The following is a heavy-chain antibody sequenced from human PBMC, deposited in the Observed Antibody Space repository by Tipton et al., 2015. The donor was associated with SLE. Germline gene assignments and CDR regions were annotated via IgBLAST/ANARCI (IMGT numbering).Heavy chain of an antibody. Sequence: TLSLTCTVSGGSVSSGSYYWSWIRQPPGKGLEWIGYIYYSGSTNYNPSLKSRVTISVDTSKNQFSLKLSSVTAADTAVYYCAIGVSVDYWGQGSLVTVSS. J-gene: IGHJ4*02. CDR2: IYYSGST. CDR1: GGSVSSGSYY. CDR3: AIGVSVDY. D-gene: IGHD3-10*01. V-gene: IGHV4-61*01.